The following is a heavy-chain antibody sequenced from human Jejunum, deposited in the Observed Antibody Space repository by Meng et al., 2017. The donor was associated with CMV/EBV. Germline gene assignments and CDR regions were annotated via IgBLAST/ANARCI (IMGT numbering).Heavy chain of an antibody. CDR3: ATTGPYGAGRIDY. D-gene: IGHD4-17*01. V-gene: IGHV3-72*01. J-gene: IGHJ4*02. CDR2: IRNKDNSYTT. Sequence: SGFTFSDHYRDWVRQAPGKGLEWVGRIRNKDNSYTTEYAASVKGRFSVSRDDSKNLLYLQMNSLKTEDTAVYYCATTGPYGAGRIDYWGQGTLVTVSS. CDR1: GFTFSDHY.